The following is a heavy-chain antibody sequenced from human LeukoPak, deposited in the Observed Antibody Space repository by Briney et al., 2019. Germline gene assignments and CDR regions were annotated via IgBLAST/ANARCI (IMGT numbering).Heavy chain of an antibody. CDR1: GFTFRTYS. CDR3: VSGNYYFDD. CDR2: ISSGSSTI. D-gene: IGHD5-12*01. J-gene: IGHJ4*02. V-gene: IGHV3-48*02. Sequence: GGSLRLSCAASGFTFRTYSMNWVRQAPGKGLEWVSYISSGSSTIYYADSVKGRFTISRDNAKNSLYLQMNRLGDEDTAVYYCVSGNYYFDDWGQGTLVTV.